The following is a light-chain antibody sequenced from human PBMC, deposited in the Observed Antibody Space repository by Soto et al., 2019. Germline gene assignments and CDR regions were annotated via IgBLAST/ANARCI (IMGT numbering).Light chain of an antibody. CDR2: DAS. V-gene: IGKV1-5*01. J-gene: IGKJ2*01. CDR3: QQYNSYSGT. Sequence: DIQMTQSPPTLSASVGDRVTITCRASQSISSWLAWYQQKPGKAPKLLIYDASSLESGVPSRFSGSGSGTEFTLTISSLQPDDFATYYCQQYNSYSGTFGQGTKVDSK. CDR1: QSISSW.